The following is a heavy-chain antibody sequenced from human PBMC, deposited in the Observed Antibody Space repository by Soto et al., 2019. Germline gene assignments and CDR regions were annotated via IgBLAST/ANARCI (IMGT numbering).Heavy chain of an antibody. CDR1: GGTFSSYA. J-gene: IGHJ4*02. CDR2: IIPIFGTA. V-gene: IGHV1-69*06. Sequence: SVKVSCKASGGTFSSYAISWVRQAPGQGLEWMGGIIPIFGTANYAQKFQGRVTMTEDTSRDTAYMELSSLRSEDTAVYYCAIRGTRWLESHFDYWGQGTLVTVS. CDR3: AIRGTRWLESHFDY. D-gene: IGHD1-1*01.